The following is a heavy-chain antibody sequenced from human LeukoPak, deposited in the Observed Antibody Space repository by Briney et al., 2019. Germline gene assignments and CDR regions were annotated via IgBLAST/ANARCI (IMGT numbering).Heavy chain of an antibody. CDR3: ARARGIYYDSSPIIGYFDY. CDR1: GFTFTRYW. CDR2: IKQDGSQQ. V-gene: IGHV3-7*03. J-gene: IGHJ4*02. Sequence: GGSLRLSCATSGFTFTRYWMSWIRQAPGKGLEWVANIKQDGSQQYYLDSVEGRFTISRDNAKNSLYLQMNSLRAEDTAVYYCARARGIYYDSSPIIGYFDYWGQGTLVTVSS. D-gene: IGHD3-22*01.